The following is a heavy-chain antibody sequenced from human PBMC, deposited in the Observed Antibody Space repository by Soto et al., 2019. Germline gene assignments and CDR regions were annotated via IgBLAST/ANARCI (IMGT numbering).Heavy chain of an antibody. V-gene: IGHV4-59*01. J-gene: IGHJ6*02. CDR3: ARDLVPAAMEGGYCYYYGMDV. CDR2: IYYSGST. D-gene: IGHD2-2*01. Sequence: SETLSLTCTVSGGSISSYYWSWIRQPPGKGLEWIGYIYYSGSTNYNPSLKSRVTISVDTSKNQFSLKLSSVTAADTAVYYCARDLVPAAMEGGYCYYYGMDVWGQGTTVTVSS. CDR1: GGSISSYY.